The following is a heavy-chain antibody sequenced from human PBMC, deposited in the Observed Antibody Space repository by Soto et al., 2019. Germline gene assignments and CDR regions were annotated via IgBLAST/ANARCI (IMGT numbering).Heavy chain of an antibody. CDR2: FYYTGSI. Sequence: QVQLQESGPGLVKPSETLSLTCTVSGGSVSSGNYYWSWIRQPPGKGLEWIGYFYYTGSIKYNPSLKIQVTIFIDASKNQFSLRLSSVTAADTAVYYCARSMFYSDDTDFSPFEYWGQGTLVTASS. CDR1: GGSVSSGNYY. J-gene: IGHJ4*02. D-gene: IGHD3-22*01. CDR3: ARSMFYSDDTDFSPFEY. V-gene: IGHV4-61*01.